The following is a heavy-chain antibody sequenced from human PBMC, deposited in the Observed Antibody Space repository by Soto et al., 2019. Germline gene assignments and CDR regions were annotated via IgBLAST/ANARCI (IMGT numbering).Heavy chain of an antibody. CDR1: GFTFSNFA. J-gene: IGHJ5*02. V-gene: IGHV3-30*04. CDR2: ISYDGSTK. D-gene: IGHD5-12*01. Sequence: GGSLRLSCAASGFTFSNFAMHWVRQAPGKGLEWVAVISYDGSTKYYADSVKGRFTISRDNSKNTLYLQMSSLRAEDTAVYYCAAIVAAITFFDPWGQGTLVTAPQ. CDR3: AAIVAAITFFDP.